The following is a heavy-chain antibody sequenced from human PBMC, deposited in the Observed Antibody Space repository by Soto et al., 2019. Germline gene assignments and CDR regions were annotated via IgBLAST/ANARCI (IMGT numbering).Heavy chain of an antibody. CDR1: GFSLSNGRMG. CDR3: ARMNADPYSKYFAMDG. Sequence: CPPLVNPTETLTLTCTISGFSLSNGRMGVIWIRQSPGKALEWLAHIVSDAERSYITSMQSRVAISTDTSGTQVVLTMTNMAPVDTGTYYCARMNADPYSKYFAMDGWGQGNTVTVYS. D-gene: IGHD1-1*01. J-gene: IGHJ6*02. V-gene: IGHV2-26*03. CDR2: IVSDAER.